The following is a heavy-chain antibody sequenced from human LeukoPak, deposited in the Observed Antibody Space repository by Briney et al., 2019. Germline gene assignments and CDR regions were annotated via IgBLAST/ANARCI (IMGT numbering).Heavy chain of an antibody. CDR2: IYTSGST. CDR1: GGSISSYY. V-gene: IGHV4-4*07. J-gene: IGHJ3*01. CDR3: ARSYLWELLGVAFDL. Sequence: SETLSLTCTVSGGSISSYYWSWIRQPAGKGLEWIGRIYTSGSTNYNPSLKSRVTISVDMSKNQFSLKLSSVTAADTAVYYCARSYLWELLGVAFDLWGQGTMVTVSS. D-gene: IGHD1-26*01.